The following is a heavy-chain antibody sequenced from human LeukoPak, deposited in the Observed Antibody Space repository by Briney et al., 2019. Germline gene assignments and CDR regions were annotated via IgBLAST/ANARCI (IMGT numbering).Heavy chain of an antibody. J-gene: IGHJ4*02. CDR2: IYHSGST. CDR1: GGSISSSSYY. D-gene: IGHD3-10*01. CDR3: ASNSFDYYGSGSYSVDY. V-gene: IGHV4-39*01. Sequence: SETLSLTCTVSGGSISSSSYYWGWIRQPPGKGLEWIGSIYHSGSTYYNPSLKSRVTISVDTSKDQFSLKLSSVTAADTAVYYCASNSFDYYGSGSYSVDYWGQGTLVTVSS.